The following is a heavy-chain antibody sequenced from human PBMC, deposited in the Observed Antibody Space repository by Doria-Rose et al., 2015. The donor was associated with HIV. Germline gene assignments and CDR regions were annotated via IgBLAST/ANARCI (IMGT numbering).Heavy chain of an antibody. CDR3: ARIKSSRWYHKYYFDF. J-gene: IGHJ4*02. V-gene: IGHV2-26*01. Sequence: QITLKESGPVLVKPTETLTLTCTVSGVSLSSPGMGVSWIRQPPGKALEWLAHKFSDDERSYKTSLKSTLTISRGTSKSQVVLTMTDMDPVDTATYYCARIKSSRWYHKYYFDFWGQGTLVIVSA. CDR2: KFSDDER. CDR1: GVSLSSPGMG. D-gene: IGHD6-13*01.